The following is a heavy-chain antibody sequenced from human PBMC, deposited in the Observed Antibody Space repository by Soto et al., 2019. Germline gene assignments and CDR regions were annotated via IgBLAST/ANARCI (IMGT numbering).Heavy chain of an antibody. J-gene: IGHJ4*02. CDR1: GYTFTGYY. Sequence: GASVKVSCKASGYTFTGYYMHWVRQAPGQGLEWMGWINPNSGGTNYAQKFQGWVTMTRDTSISTAYMELSRPRSDDTAVYYCARGRNGAAAGTFDYWGQGTLVTVSS. D-gene: IGHD6-13*01. CDR2: INPNSGGT. CDR3: ARGRNGAAAGTFDY. V-gene: IGHV1-2*04.